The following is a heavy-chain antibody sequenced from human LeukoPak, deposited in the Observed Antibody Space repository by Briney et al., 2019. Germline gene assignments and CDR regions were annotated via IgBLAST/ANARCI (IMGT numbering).Heavy chain of an antibody. Sequence: GGSLRLSCAAPGFMFHDYAIHWVRQAPGKGLEWVSLISGDGGSTFYADSVKGRFTISRDNSKNSLYPQMNSLRSDDTALYYCARESESSGWYDYWGQGTLATVSS. V-gene: IGHV3-43*02. CDR1: GFMFHDYA. J-gene: IGHJ4*02. D-gene: IGHD6-19*01. CDR2: ISGDGGST. CDR3: ARESESSGWYDY.